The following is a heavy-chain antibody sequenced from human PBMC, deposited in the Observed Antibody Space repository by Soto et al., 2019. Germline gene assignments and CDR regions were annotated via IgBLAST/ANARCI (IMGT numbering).Heavy chain of an antibody. CDR1: GGTFSSYA. V-gene: IGHV1-69*13. CDR2: IIPIFGTA. CDR3: ARSYGDYVPYYFDY. J-gene: IGHJ4*02. Sequence: RASVKVSCKASGGTFSSYAISWVRQAPGQGLEWMGGIIPIFGTANYAQKFQGRVTITADESTSTAYMELSSLRSEDTAVYYCARSYGDYVPYYFDYWGQGTLGTVS. D-gene: IGHD4-17*01.